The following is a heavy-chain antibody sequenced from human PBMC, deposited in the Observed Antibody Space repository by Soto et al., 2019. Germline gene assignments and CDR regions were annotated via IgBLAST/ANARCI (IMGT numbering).Heavy chain of an antibody. J-gene: IGHJ6*02. CDR3: ARVRDPPLDHYGLDV. CDR2: LIPIYDEP. Sequence: QVQLVQSGAEVKNPGSSVRVSCKTSGFTFNVYGIHWVRQAPGQGLEWMGGLIPIYDEPNYAQKFQGRVTITADKSTATVYLELNSLRSEDTAVYFCARVRDPPLDHYGLDVWGQGTTVTVSS. CDR1: GFTFNVYG. V-gene: IGHV1-69*06.